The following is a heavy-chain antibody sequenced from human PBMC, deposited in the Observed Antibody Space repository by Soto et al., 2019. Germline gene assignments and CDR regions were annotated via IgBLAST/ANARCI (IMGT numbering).Heavy chain of an antibody. CDR2: ISSNSAYI. D-gene: IGHD6-13*01. CDR1: GFTFRSFT. CDR3: TRDASRDSSARGWFDP. Sequence: LRLSCAASGFTFRSFTMNWVRQAPGKGLEWVSTISSNSAYIYYTDALRGRFTISRDNAKNSLHLQMNSLRAEDTAVYYCTRDASRDSSARGWFDPWGPGTLVTVS. V-gene: IGHV3-21*01. J-gene: IGHJ5*02.